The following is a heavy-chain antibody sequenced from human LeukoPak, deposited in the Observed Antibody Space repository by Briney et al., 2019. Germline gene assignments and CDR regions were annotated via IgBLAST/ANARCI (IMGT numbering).Heavy chain of an antibody. J-gene: IGHJ5*02. V-gene: IGHV4-34*01. CDR1: GGSFSGYY. CDR3: ARGIFYGGRNQYIWFDL. CDR2: INHSGST. D-gene: IGHD4-23*01. Sequence: KTSETLSLTCAVYGGSFSGYYWSWIRQPPGKGLEWIGEINHSGSTNYNPSLKSRVTISVDTSKNQFSLKLSSVTAADTAVYYCARGIFYGGRNQYIWFDLWGQGTLVTVSS.